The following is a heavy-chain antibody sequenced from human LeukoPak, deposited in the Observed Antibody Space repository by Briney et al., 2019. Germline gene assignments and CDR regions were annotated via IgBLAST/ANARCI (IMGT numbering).Heavy chain of an antibody. J-gene: IGHJ4*02. V-gene: IGHV3-9*01. CDR2: ISWNSGNI. Sequence: PGRSLRLSCAASGFLFDEYAMHWVRQAPGKGLEWVSGISWNSGNIGYADSVKGRFTISRDNAKNSLYLQMNSLRPEDTALYYCVKDLYPRSTYYTTSGYFDYWGQGTLVTVSS. CDR1: GFLFDEYA. CDR3: VKDLYPRSTYYTTSGYFDY. D-gene: IGHD1-26*01.